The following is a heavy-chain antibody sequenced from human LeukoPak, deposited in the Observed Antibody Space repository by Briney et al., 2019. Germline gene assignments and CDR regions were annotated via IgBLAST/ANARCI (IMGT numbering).Heavy chain of an antibody. D-gene: IGHD3-22*01. Sequence: GGSLRLSCAASGFTFSSYWMSWVRQAPGKGLEWVANIKQDGSEKYYVDSVKGRFTISRDNAKNSLYLQMNSLRAEDTAVYYCARDPFYDSSLGDIWGQGTMVTVSS. CDR1: GFTFSSYW. V-gene: IGHV3-7*01. CDR3: ARDPFYDSSLGDI. J-gene: IGHJ3*02. CDR2: IKQDGSEK.